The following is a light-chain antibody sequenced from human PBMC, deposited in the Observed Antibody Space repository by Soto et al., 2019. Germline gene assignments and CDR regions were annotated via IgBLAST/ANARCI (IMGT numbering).Light chain of an antibody. Sequence: DIQMTQSPSTLSASVGDRVTITCRASQSIGYWLAWYQQKPGKAPNLLIYAASSLETGVPSRFSGSGSGTEFTLSISSLQPDDSASYYCQQSNSYSKTFGQGTKVEIK. J-gene: IGKJ1*01. CDR2: AAS. V-gene: IGKV1-5*01. CDR1: QSIGYW. CDR3: QQSNSYSKT.